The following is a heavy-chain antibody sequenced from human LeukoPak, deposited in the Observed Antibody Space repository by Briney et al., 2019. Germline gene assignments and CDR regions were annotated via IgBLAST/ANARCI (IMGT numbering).Heavy chain of an antibody. CDR1: GGTFSTYA. D-gene: IGHD1-26*01. Sequence: SVKVSCKTSGGTFSTYAISWVRQAPGQGLEWMGRIVPIFGTANYAQKFQGRVTITTDESTSTAYMELSTLRSEDTAVYYCARDREPEVYYMDVWGKGTTVTVSS. CDR3: ARDREPEVYYMDV. J-gene: IGHJ6*03. V-gene: IGHV1-69*05. CDR2: IVPIFGTA.